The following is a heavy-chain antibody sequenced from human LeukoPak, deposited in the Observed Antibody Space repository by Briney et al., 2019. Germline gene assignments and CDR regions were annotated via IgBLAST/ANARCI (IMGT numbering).Heavy chain of an antibody. CDR2: ISWNSGSI. CDR3: AKGNYYDSSGLDY. D-gene: IGHD3-22*01. V-gene: IGHV3-9*01. CDR1: VFTFDQYA. J-gene: IGHJ4*02. Sequence: GGSLRLSCAPSVFTFDQYAMHWVRPAPRKGLEWVSGISWNSGSIGYADSVKGRFTISRDDAKNSLYLQMNSVRAEDTALYYCAKGNYYDSSGLDYWGQGTLVTVSS.